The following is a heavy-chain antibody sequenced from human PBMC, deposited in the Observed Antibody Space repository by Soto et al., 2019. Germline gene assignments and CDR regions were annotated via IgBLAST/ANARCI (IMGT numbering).Heavy chain of an antibody. CDR1: GGTFSSYA. D-gene: IGHD1-1*01. Sequence: ASVKVSCKASGGTFSSYAISWVRQAPGQGLEWMGGIIPIFGTANYAQKFQGRVTITADESTSTAYMELSSLRSEDTAVYYCARDRTGGTEDVRFDPWGQGTLVTVSS. J-gene: IGHJ5*02. V-gene: IGHV1-69*13. CDR2: IIPIFGTA. CDR3: ARDRTGGTEDVRFDP.